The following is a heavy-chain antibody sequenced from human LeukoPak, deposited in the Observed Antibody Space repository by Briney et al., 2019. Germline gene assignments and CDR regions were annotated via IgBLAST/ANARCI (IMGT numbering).Heavy chain of an antibody. V-gene: IGHV3-30*18. CDR2: ISYDGSNK. CDR3: AKDSVA. J-gene: IGHJ5*02. Sequence: GGPLRLSCAASGFTFSSYGMHWVRQAPGKGLEWVAVISYDGSNKYYADSVKGRFTISRDNSKNTLYLQMNSLRAEDTAVYYCAKDSVAWGQGTLVTVSS. CDR1: GFTFSSYG.